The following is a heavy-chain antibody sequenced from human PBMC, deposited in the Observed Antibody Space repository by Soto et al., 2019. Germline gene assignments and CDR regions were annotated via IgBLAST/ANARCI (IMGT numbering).Heavy chain of an antibody. CDR3: ARGGGISIVGYSYFDN. CDR1: GFTFSDYY. D-gene: IGHD3-3*02. V-gene: IGHV3-11*01. Sequence: QVQLVESGGGLVKPGGSLRLSCEASGFTFSDYYMNWIRQAPGKGLEWVSYISGSGSNIYYADSVKGRFTISRDNAKNSPFLQMNSLRAEDTAVYYCARGGGISIVGYSYFDNWGQGSLVTVSS. J-gene: IGHJ4*02. CDR2: ISGSGSNI.